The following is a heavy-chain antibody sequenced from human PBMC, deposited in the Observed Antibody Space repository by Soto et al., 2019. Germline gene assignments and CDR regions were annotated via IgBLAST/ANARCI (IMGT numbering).Heavy chain of an antibody. J-gene: IGHJ4*02. Sequence: QVQLVQSGTEVKKRGSSVTVSCKASGGPYSKYSISWVRQAPGQGLEWMGRIIPIFDITNYAQKFQGRVTITADKSTSTVYMDLSSLRSEDTAVYYCARSLLGDHYDSDGLDSWGQGTLVSVSS. CDR3: ARSLLGDHYDSDGLDS. CDR2: IIPIFDIT. CDR1: GGPYSKYS. V-gene: IGHV1-69*02. D-gene: IGHD3-22*01.